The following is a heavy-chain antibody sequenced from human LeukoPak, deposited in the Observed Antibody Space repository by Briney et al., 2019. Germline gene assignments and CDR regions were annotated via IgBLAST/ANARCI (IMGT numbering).Heavy chain of an antibody. J-gene: IGHJ4*02. Sequence: SETLSLTCTVSGYSISSGYYWGWIRQPPGKGLEWIESMYHSGSTYYNPSLKSRVTISVDTSKNQFSLKLSSVTAADTAVYYCARGGWNKFDYWGQGTLVTVSS. D-gene: IGHD3-22*01. CDR3: ARGGWNKFDY. V-gene: IGHV4-38-2*02. CDR2: MYHSGST. CDR1: GYSISSGYY.